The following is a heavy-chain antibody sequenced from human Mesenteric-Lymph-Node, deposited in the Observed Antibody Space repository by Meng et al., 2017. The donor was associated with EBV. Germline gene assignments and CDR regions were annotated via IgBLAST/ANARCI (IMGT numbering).Heavy chain of an antibody. D-gene: IGHD5-18*01. J-gene: IGHJ4*02. Sequence: VQLGQSGPEVRKPGASVKVSCKTSGYTFTTHGITWVRHAPGQGLEWMGWIGGNNGNTFYAEEFQGRVTMTTDTSTNTVHMELRSLISDDTALYYCARDQLWPETPDYWGQGTLVTVSS. V-gene: IGHV1-18*01. CDR3: ARDQLWPETPDY. CDR1: GYTFTTHG. CDR2: IGGNNGNT.